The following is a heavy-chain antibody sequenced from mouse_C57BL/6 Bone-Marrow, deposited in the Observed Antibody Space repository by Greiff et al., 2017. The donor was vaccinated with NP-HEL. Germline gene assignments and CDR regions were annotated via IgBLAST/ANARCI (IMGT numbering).Heavy chain of an antibody. CDR3: ARGAMTSPFDFDY. V-gene: IGHV1-72*04. CDR2: IDPTIGGT. CDR1: GYTFTSYW. Sequence: QVQLQQPGAELVKPGASVKLSCKASGYTFTSYWMHWVKQRPGRGLEWIGRIDPTIGGTKYNEQFKSKAPLTVDTSSSTAYMQHSSLASEDSAGDDCARGAMTSPFDFDYWGQGTTLTVSS. J-gene: IGHJ2*01.